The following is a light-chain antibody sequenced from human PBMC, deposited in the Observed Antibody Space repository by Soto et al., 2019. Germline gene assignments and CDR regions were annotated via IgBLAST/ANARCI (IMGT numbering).Light chain of an antibody. CDR2: GAS. J-gene: IGKJ1*01. CDR3: QQYVTSPWT. Sequence: EIVLTQSPGTLSLSPGEGATLSCRASQSVSSSYLAWYQQKPGQAPRLLIYGASSRATGIPDKFSGSGSGTDFTLTISRRDPEDFAVYYCQQYVTSPWTFGQGTKVEIK. V-gene: IGKV3-20*01. CDR1: QSVSSSY.